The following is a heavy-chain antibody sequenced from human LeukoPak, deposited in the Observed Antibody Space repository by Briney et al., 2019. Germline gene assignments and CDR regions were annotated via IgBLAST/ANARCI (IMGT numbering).Heavy chain of an antibody. Sequence: GAPVKVSCKASGYTFTSYYMYWVRQAPGQGLEWMGLINPGGGSTNYAQKFQGRVTVTRDMSTSTVYMELSSLRSDDTAVYYCARGRKTYYYDSSGYYRFWYFDYWGQGTLVTVSS. V-gene: IGHV1-46*01. J-gene: IGHJ4*02. CDR2: INPGGGST. D-gene: IGHD3-22*01. CDR3: ARGRKTYYYDSSGYYRFWYFDY. CDR1: GYTFTSYY.